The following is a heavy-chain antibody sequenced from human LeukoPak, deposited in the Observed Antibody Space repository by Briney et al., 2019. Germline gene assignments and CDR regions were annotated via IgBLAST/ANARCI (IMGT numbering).Heavy chain of an antibody. CDR1: GGSISSYY. D-gene: IGHD2-2*01. V-gene: IGHV4-59*01. J-gene: IGHJ2*01. Sequence: SETLSLTCTVSGGSISSYYWSWIRQPPGKGLEWIGYIYYSGSTNYNPSLKSRVTISVDTSKNQFSLKPSSVTAADTAVYYCAREVVVVVPAAMHPYWYFDLWGRGTLVTVSS. CDR2: IYYSGST. CDR3: AREVVVVVPAAMHPYWYFDL.